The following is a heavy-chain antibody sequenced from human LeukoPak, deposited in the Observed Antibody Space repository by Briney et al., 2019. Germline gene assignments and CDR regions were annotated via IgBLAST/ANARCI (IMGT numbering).Heavy chain of an antibody. J-gene: IGHJ4*02. CDR2: INSDGSST. CDR1: GFTYSSYW. CDR3: ARRTVVGTLDY. D-gene: IGHD6-13*01. V-gene: IGHV3-74*01. Sequence: GGSLRLSCAASGFTYSSYWMHWVRQAPGKGLVWVSRINSDGSSTSYADSVKGRFTISRDNAKNTLYLQMNSLRAEDTAVYYCARRTVVGTLDYWGQGTLVTVSS.